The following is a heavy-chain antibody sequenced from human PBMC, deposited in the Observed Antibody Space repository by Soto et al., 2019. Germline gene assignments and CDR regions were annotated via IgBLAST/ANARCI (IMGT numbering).Heavy chain of an antibody. J-gene: IGHJ6*03. V-gene: IGHV3-23*01. D-gene: IGHD3-3*01. CDR3: AKDLGTDDFWSAYYTYYYMDV. Sequence: EVQLLESGGGLVQPGGSLRLSCAASGFTFSSYALNWVRQAPGKGLEWVSVISGSGDNTYYADSVKGRFTISRDNSKNTLYLQKNSRRAEDTAVYYCAKDLGTDDFWSAYYTYYYMDVWGKGTTVTVSS. CDR2: ISGSGDNT. CDR1: GFTFSSYA.